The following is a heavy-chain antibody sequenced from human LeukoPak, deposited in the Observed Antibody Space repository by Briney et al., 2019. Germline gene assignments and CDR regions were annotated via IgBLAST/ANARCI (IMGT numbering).Heavy chain of an antibody. CDR1: GYSFTSYW. Sequence: GESLKISCKGSGYSFTSYWIGWVRQMPGKGLEWMGIIDTRYSPSFQGQVTISADKSISTAYLQWSSLKASDTAMYYCASGAYYGSGSSVDYWGQGTLVTVSS. CDR2: IDT. D-gene: IGHD3-10*01. CDR3: ASGAYYGSGSSVDY. J-gene: IGHJ4*02. V-gene: IGHV5-51*01.